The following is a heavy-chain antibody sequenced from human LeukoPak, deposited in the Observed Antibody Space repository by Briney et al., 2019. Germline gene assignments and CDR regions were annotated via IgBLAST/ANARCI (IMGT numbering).Heavy chain of an antibody. CDR2: INQDGSEK. CDR3: ARDDYYGSGANWFDP. Sequence: GGSLRLSCGASGFTFSSDRMSWVRQAPGKGLEWVANINQDGSEKYYVDSVKGRFTISRDNGKNSLYLQMNSLRAEDTAVYYCARDDYYGSGANWFDPWGQGTLVTVSS. D-gene: IGHD3-10*01. J-gene: IGHJ5*02. V-gene: IGHV3-7*01. CDR1: GFTFSSDR.